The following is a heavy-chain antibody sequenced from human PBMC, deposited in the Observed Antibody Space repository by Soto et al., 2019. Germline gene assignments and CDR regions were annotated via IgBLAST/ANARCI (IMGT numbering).Heavy chain of an antibody. CDR2: IWYDGSNK. CDR3: ARVSYYDSSGYPREYYYGMDV. Sequence: GGSLRLSCAASGFTFSSYGMHWVRQAPGKGLEWVAVIWYDGSNKYYADSVKGRFTISRDNSKNTLYLQMNSLRAEDTAVYYCARVSYYDSSGYPREYYYGMDVWGQGTTVTVS. D-gene: IGHD3-22*01. CDR1: GFTFSSYG. J-gene: IGHJ6*02. V-gene: IGHV3-33*01.